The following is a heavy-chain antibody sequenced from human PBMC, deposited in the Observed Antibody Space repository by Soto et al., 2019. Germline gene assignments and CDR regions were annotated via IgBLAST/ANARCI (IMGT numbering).Heavy chain of an antibody. CDR3: AKGSRMWTPDY. J-gene: IGHJ4*02. V-gene: IGHV1-3*01. CDR1: GYTFTDYA. CDR2: IAPGNGNT. Sequence: QVQLVQSGAEVKKPGASVKVFCMASGYTFTDYAIHWVRQAPGQRLELMGWIAPGNGNTKYSQNFQGRVTITRDTSATTAYMELSSLRSEDTAVYYCAKGSRMWTPDYWGQGTLVTVSS. D-gene: IGHD2-21*01.